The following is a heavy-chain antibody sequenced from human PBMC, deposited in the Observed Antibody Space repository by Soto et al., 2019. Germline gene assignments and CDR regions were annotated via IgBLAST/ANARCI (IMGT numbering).Heavy chain of an antibody. Sequence: SETLSLTCTVSGGSIGSSHHYWGWVRQPPGKGLEWIGSIYYSGTTYYNPSLKSRVTISADTSKNQFSLNLSSVTAADTAVYYCASTRRTWFGELWSPDFQHWGQGTLVTVSS. D-gene: IGHD3-10*01. CDR3: ASTRRTWFGELWSPDFQH. J-gene: IGHJ1*01. V-gene: IGHV4-39*01. CDR1: GGSIGSSHHY. CDR2: IYYSGTT.